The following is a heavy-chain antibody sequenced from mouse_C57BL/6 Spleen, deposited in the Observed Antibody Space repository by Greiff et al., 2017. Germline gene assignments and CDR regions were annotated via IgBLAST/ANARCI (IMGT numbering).Heavy chain of an antibody. Sequence: VQLQQSGPGLVKPSQSLSLTCSATGYSFTSCYFWNWIRQLPGNKREWMVYINYDGSNNYNPSLKKRNSFTPDTSKNQFFLKLNPVTTEDTATCYCARIDYDYDVDYWGQGTTLTVSS. D-gene: IGHD2-4*01. CDR3: ARIDYDYDVDY. V-gene: IGHV3-6*01. CDR2: INYDGSN. J-gene: IGHJ2*01. CDR1: GYSFTSCYF.